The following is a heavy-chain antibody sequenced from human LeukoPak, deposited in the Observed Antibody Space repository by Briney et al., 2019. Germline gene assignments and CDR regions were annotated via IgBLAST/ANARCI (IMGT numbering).Heavy chain of an antibody. J-gene: IGHJ4*02. CDR3: AKGVGGYTIGYYFDY. CDR2: ISYDASNK. Sequence: GRPLRLSCAASGFAFNTYGMHWVRQAPGKGLEWVAVISYDASNKNYADPVKGRFTISRDYSKNTVYLQMNSLRAEDTAVYFCAKGVGGYTIGYYFDYWGQGTPVTVSS. D-gene: IGHD5-18*01. CDR1: GFAFNTYG. V-gene: IGHV3-30*18.